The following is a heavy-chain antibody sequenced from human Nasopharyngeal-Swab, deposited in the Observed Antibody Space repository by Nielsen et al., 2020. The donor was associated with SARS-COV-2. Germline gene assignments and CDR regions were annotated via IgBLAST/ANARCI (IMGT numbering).Heavy chain of an antibody. D-gene: IGHD6-19*01. V-gene: IGHV1-69*06. CDR3: ARGYSSGWGVYDY. J-gene: IGHJ4*02. CDR1: GGTFSSYA. CDR2: IIPIFGTA. Sequence: SVKVSCKASGGTFSSYAISWVRQAPGQGLGWMGGIIPIFGTANYAQKFQGRVTITADKSTSTAYMELSSLRSEDTAVYYCARGYSSGWGVYDYWGQGTLVTVSS.